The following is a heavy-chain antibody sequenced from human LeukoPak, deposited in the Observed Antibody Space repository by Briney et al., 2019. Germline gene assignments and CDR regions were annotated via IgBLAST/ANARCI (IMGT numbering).Heavy chain of an antibody. CDR2: ISGSGGST. J-gene: IGHJ4*02. CDR1: GFTFSSYA. Sequence: GGSLRLSCAASGFTFSSYAMSWVRQAPGKGLEWVSAISGSGGSTYYADSMKGRFTISRDNSKNTLYLQMNSLRAKDTAVYYCAKRGGDVVVPAALHYWGQGTLVTVSS. V-gene: IGHV3-23*01. D-gene: IGHD2-2*01. CDR3: AKRGGDVVVPAALHY.